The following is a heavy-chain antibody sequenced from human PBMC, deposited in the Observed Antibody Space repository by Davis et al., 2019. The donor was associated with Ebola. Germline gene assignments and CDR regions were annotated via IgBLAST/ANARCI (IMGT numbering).Heavy chain of an antibody. D-gene: IGHD4-23*01. V-gene: IGHV4-59*01. CDR3: AREGGNSYFDY. J-gene: IGHJ4*02. CDR2: IYYSGRT. CDR1: GGSINSYY. Sequence: SETLSLTCTVSGGSINSYYWSWIRQPPGKGLEWIGYIYYSGRTSYNPSLESRVTISVDTSKNQFYLKLSSMTAADTAVYYCAREGGNSYFDYWGQGTLVTVSS.